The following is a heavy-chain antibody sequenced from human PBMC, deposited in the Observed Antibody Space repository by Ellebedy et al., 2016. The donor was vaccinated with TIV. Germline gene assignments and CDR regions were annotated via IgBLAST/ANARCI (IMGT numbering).Heavy chain of an antibody. CDR3: AKLPYGVPYFDD. D-gene: IGHD4-17*01. CDR2: ISGSGGST. Sequence: GESLKISCAASGFTFSSYAMSWVRQAPGKGLEWVSAISGSGGSTYYADSVQGRFTISSDNSKNTLYLQMNSLRAEDTAVYYCAKLPYGVPYFDDWGQGTLVTVSS. V-gene: IGHV3-23*01. CDR1: GFTFSSYA. J-gene: IGHJ4*02.